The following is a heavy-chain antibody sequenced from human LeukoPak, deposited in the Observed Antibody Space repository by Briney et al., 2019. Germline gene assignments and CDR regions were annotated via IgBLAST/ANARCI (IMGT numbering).Heavy chain of an antibody. CDR1: GGTFSSYT. CDR2: IIPILGIA. J-gene: IGHJ3*02. V-gene: IGHV1-69*02. Sequence: ASVKVSCKASGGTFSSYTISWVRQAPGQGLEWMGRIIPILGIANYAQKFQGRVTITADKSASTAYMELSSLRSEDTAVYYCARAPYYYGSGSYLGSPGAFDIWGQGTMVTVSS. CDR3: ARAPYYYGSGSYLGSPGAFDI. D-gene: IGHD3-10*01.